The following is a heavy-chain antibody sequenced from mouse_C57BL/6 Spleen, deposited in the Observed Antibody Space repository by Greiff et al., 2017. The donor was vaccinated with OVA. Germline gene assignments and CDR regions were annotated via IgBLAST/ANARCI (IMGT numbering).Heavy chain of an antibody. J-gene: IGHJ1*03. D-gene: IGHD2-12*01. Sequence: EVMLVESGEGLVKPGGSLKLSCAASGFTFSSYAMSWVRQTPEKRLEWVAYISSGGDYIYYADTVKGRFTISRDNARNTLYLQMSSLKSEDTAMYYCTRDGGAYYTMGYFDVWGTGTTVTVSS. CDR2: ISSGGDYI. CDR3: TRDGGAYYTMGYFDV. V-gene: IGHV5-9-1*02. CDR1: GFTFSSYA.